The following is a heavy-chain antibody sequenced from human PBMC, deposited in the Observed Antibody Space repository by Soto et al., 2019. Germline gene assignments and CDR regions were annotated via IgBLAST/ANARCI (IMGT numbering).Heavy chain of an antibody. CDR1: GGSISSSSYY. CDR3: AKDEWLSPRGWFDP. V-gene: IGHV4-39*07. J-gene: IGHJ5*02. Sequence: SETLSLTCTVSGGSISSSSYYWGWIRQPPGKGLEWIGSIYYSGSTYYNPSLKSRVTISVDNSKNTLYLQMNSLRAEDTAVYYCAKDEWLSPRGWFDPWGQGTLVTVSS. D-gene: IGHD3-3*01. CDR2: IYYSGST.